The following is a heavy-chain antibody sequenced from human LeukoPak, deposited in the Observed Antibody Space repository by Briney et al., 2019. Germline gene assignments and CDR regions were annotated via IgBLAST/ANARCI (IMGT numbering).Heavy chain of an antibody. CDR3: ARVVCSSTSCYALPGSWFDP. CDR2: IYYSGST. V-gene: IGHV4-31*03. J-gene: IGHJ5*02. Sequence: SETLSLTCTVSGGSISSGGYYWSWIRQHPGKGLEWIGYIYYSGSTYYNPSLKSRVTISVDTSKNQFSLKLSSVTAADTAVYYCARVVCSSTSCYALPGSWFDPWGQGTLVTVSS. D-gene: IGHD2-2*01. CDR1: GGSISSGGYY.